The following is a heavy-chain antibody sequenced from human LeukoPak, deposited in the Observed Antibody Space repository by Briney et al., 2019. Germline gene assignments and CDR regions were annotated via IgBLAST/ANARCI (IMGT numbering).Heavy chain of an antibody. Sequence: ASVKVSCKASGYTFSGYYMHWVRQAPGQGLEWLGRMDPNTGNTQYGSKFYGRFTITRDTSIGTAYMELSSLRSEDTAFYYCARGHISDYWGQGTLVTVSS. D-gene: IGHD2-21*01. CDR3: ARGHISDY. CDR1: GYTFSGYY. V-gene: IGHV1-8*03. J-gene: IGHJ4*02. CDR2: MDPNTGNT.